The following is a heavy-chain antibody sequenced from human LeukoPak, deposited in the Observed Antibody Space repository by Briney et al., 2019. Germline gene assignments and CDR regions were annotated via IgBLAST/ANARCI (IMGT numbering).Heavy chain of an antibody. CDR2: INHSGST. CDR1: GGSFSGYY. J-gene: IGHJ5*02. CDR3: ARRAMVRGVIRFDP. V-gene: IGHV4-34*01. D-gene: IGHD3-10*01. Sequence: SETLSLTCAVYGGSFSGYYGSWIRQPPGKGLEWIGEINHSGSTNYNPSLKSRVTISVDTSKNQFSLKLSSVTAADTAVYYCARRAMVRGVIRFDPWGQGTLVTVSS.